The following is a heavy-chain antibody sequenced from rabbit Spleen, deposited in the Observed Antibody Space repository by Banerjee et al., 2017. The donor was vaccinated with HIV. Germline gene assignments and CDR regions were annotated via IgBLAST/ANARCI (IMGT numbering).Heavy chain of an antibody. D-gene: IGHD2-1*01. CDR3: ARGAWSNDCMNL. J-gene: IGHJ4*01. V-gene: IGHV1S45*01. CDR2: IYAGSSGST. Sequence: QEQLKETGGGLVQPGGSLKLSCTASGFSFSNKAVMCWVRQAPGKGLEWIACIYAGSSGSTYYASWAKGRFTISRASSTTVTLKMTSLTAADTATYFCARGAWSNDCMNLWGPGTLVTVS. CDR1: GFSFSNKAV.